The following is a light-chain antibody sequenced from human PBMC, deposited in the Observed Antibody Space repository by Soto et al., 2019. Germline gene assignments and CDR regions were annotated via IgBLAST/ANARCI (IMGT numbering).Light chain of an antibody. Sequence: EIVLTQSPGTLSLSPGERATLSCRASQSVSSSFLAWYQQKPGQSPRLLIYGASSRATGIPDRFSGSGFGTDFTLTISRLAPKDFAVYYCQQYGSSPRTFGQGTKVEIK. CDR3: QQYGSSPRT. V-gene: IGKV3-20*01. CDR2: GAS. CDR1: QSVSSSF. J-gene: IGKJ1*01.